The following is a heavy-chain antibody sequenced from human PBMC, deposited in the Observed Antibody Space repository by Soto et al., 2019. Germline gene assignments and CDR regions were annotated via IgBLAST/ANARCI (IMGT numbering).Heavy chain of an antibody. CDR2: ITYDGSDK. CDR3: ARDPRYYFDY. Sequence: PGGSLRLSCVASGFTFSSFGMHWVRQAPGKAMEWVAVITYDGSDKYYADSVKGRFTISRDNSKNTLYLQMNSLKTEDTAMYYCARDPRYYFDYWGQGTLVTVSS. V-gene: IGHV3-30*03. CDR1: GFTFSSFG. J-gene: IGHJ4*02.